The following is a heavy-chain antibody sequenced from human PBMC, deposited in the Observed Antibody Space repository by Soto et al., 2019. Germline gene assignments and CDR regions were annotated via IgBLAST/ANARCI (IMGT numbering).Heavy chain of an antibody. V-gene: IGHV4-30-4*01. CDR1: SGSINSGDYY. CDR2: IYYSGST. Sequence: QVQLQESGQGLVKPSQTLSLTCTVSSGSINSGDYYWSWIRQPPGKGLEWIGYIYYSGSTYYNPPLRSRVTISIDTSKNHFFLNLSSVTAADTAVYYCARIGLTTALLWGQGTLVTVSS. J-gene: IGHJ4*02. D-gene: IGHD4-17*01. CDR3: ARIGLTTALL.